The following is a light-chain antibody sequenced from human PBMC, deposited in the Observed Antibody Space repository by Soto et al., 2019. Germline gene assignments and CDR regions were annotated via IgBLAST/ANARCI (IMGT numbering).Light chain of an antibody. V-gene: IGLV2-14*01. CDR3: SSYTTSTTWV. Sequence: QSALTQPASVSGSPGQSITISCTGTSSDVGGYTSVSWYQQHPGKAPKLIIYEVSNRPSGVSHRFSGSKSGNTASLTISGLLPEDEADSYCSSYTTSTTWVFGGATKVTVL. CDR2: EVS. J-gene: IGLJ3*02. CDR1: SSDVGGYTS.